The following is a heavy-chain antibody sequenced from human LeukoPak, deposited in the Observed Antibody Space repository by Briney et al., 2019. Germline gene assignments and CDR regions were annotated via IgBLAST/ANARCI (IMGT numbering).Heavy chain of an antibody. Sequence: GASVKVSCKASGYTFTGYYMHWVRQAPGQGLEWMGWINPNSGGTNYAQKFQGRVTMTRDTSIGTAYMELSRLRSDDTAVYYCASCLSKQWLLPDYWGQGTLVTVPS. J-gene: IGHJ4*02. CDR1: GYTFTGYY. CDR2: INPNSGGT. V-gene: IGHV1-2*02. CDR3: ASCLSKQWLLPDY. D-gene: IGHD6-19*01.